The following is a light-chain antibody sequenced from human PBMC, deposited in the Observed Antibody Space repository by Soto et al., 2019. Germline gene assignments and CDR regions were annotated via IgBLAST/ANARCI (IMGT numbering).Light chain of an antibody. Sequence: DIVMTQSPDSLAVSLGERATINCKSSQSVLFSSNNKNYLAWYQQKPGHPPKLLIYWASTRESGVPDRFSGSGSGTDFNLTISSLQSEDVAVYYCQQYFTSPFTFCPGTKVALK. CDR3: QQYFTSPFT. V-gene: IGKV4-1*01. CDR1: QSVLFSSNNKNY. CDR2: WAS. J-gene: IGKJ3*01.